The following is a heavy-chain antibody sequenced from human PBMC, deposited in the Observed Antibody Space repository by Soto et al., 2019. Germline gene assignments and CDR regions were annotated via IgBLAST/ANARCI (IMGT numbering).Heavy chain of an antibody. CDR3: ARDIFGHVDAFDL. D-gene: IGHD3-3*02. Sequence: ASVKVSCKASGYIFSSFYINWVRQAPGQGLEWMGWTSGYSGNSKYAQKFQGRVTMTTDTSTNTGYMEMRSLTSDDTAVYYCARDIFGHVDAFDLWGQGTMVTVSS. CDR1: GYIFSSFY. J-gene: IGHJ3*01. CDR2: TSGYSGNS. V-gene: IGHV1-18*01.